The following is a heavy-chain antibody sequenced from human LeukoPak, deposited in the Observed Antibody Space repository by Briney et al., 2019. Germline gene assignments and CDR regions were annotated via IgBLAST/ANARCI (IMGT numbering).Heavy chain of an antibody. D-gene: IGHD4-17*01. CDR2: ISSSTSYI. Sequence: GGSLRLSCEASGFTFSSYSMNWIRQAPGKGLEWASSISSSTSYIYYADSVKGRFTISKDNAKNSLYLQMNSLRAEDTAVYYCARAGGSTVSHSDYWGQGTLVTVSS. CDR1: GFTFSSYS. CDR3: ARAGGSTVSHSDY. V-gene: IGHV3-21*01. J-gene: IGHJ4*02.